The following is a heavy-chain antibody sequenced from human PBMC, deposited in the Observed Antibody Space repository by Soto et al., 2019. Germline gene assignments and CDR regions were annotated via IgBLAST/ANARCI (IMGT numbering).Heavy chain of an antibody. D-gene: IGHD3-10*01. Sequence: QVQLQQWGAGLLKPSETLSLTCAVYGGSFSGYYWSWIRQPPGKGLEWIGEITHSGSTNYNPSLKSRVTISVDTPKNQFPLKLSSVTAADTAVSYCARGGKGVVDYWGQGTLVTVSS. CDR2: ITHSGST. J-gene: IGHJ4*02. CDR3: ARGGKGVVDY. CDR1: GGSFSGYY. V-gene: IGHV4-34*01.